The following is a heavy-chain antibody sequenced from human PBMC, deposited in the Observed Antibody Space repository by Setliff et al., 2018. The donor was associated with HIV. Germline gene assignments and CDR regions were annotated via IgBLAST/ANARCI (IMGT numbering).Heavy chain of an antibody. D-gene: IGHD5-12*01. CDR1: GFTFSSYS. V-gene: IGHV3-21*01. J-gene: IGHJ6*04. Sequence: GESLRFSCAASGFTFSSYSMNWVRQAPGKGLEWVSFISSSSSYIYYADSVKGRFTISRDNAKNSLYLQMNSLRAEDTAVYYCLVAVEEDVWGKGITVTVSS. CDR2: ISSSSSYI. CDR3: LVAVEEDV.